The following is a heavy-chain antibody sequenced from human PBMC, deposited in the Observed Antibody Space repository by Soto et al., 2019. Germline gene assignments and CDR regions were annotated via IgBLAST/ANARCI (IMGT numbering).Heavy chain of an antibody. V-gene: IGHV4-59*01. D-gene: IGHD2-21*01. Sequence: SETLSLTCTVSGGSITSYYWTWIRQPPGKGLEWVGYMSYSGATNSSPSLKSRVTISVDTSKNQFSLKLSSVTAADTAVYYCERSPAYSYGVFDYWGQGTLVTVSS. CDR2: MSYSGAT. CDR1: GGSITSYY. J-gene: IGHJ4*02. CDR3: ERSPAYSYGVFDY.